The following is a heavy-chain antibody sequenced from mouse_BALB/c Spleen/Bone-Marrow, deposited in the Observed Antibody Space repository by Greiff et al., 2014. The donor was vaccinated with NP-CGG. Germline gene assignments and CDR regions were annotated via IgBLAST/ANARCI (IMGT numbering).Heavy chain of an antibody. V-gene: IGHV7-3*02. CDR1: GFTFTGYY. Sequence: DVKLQESGGGLVQPGGSLRLSCATSGFTFTGYYMNWVRQPPGKALEWLGFIRNKANGYTTEYSASVKGRFTISRDNSQSILYLQMNTLRAEDSATYYCARDKGGILFDYWGQGTTLTVSS. J-gene: IGHJ2*01. CDR3: ARDKGGILFDY. CDR2: IRNKANGYTT. D-gene: IGHD1-1*02.